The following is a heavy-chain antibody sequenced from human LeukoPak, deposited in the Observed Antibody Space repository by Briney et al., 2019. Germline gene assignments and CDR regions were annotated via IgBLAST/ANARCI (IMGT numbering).Heavy chain of an antibody. CDR3: ARSAAPQSYYYYGMDV. CDR1: GFTFSSYW. J-gene: IGHJ6*02. D-gene: IGHD6-13*01. V-gene: IGHV3-7*01. Sequence: PGGSLRLSCAASGFTFSSYWMSWVRQAPGKGLEWVANIKQDGSEKYYVDSVKGRFTISRDNAKNSLYLQMNSLRAEDTAVYYCARSAAPQSYYYYGMDVWGQGTTVTVSS. CDR2: IKQDGSEK.